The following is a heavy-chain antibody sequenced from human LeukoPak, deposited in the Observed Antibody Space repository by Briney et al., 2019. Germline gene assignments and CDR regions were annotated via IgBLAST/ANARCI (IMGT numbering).Heavy chain of an antibody. CDR2: ISYDGSNK. CDR3: ATSRDGYKPDY. Sequence: PGGSLRLSCAASGFTFSSYGMHWVRQAPGKGLEWVAVISYDGSNKYYADSVKGRFTISRDNSKNTLYLQMNSLRAEDTAVYYCATSRDGYKPDYWGQGTLVTVSS. V-gene: IGHV3-30*03. CDR1: GFTFSSYG. D-gene: IGHD5-24*01. J-gene: IGHJ4*02.